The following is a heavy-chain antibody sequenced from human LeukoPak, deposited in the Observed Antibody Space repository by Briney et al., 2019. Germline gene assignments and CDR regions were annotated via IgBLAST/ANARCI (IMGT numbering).Heavy chain of an antibody. CDR1: GGSFSGYY. V-gene: IGHV4-59*01. CDR2: IYYSGST. Sequence: SETLSLTCAVYGGSFSGYYWSWIRQPPGKGLEWIGYIYYSGSTNYNPSLKSRVTISVDTSKNQFSLKLSSVTAADTAVYYCARSTTVTYYYYGMDVWGQGTTVTVSS. J-gene: IGHJ6*02. D-gene: IGHD4-17*01. CDR3: ARSTTVTYYYYGMDV.